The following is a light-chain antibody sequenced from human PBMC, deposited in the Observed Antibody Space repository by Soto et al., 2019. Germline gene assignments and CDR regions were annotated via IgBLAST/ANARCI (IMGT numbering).Light chain of an antibody. CDR3: QQYGSSPPYT. CDR1: QTINNNF. Sequence: EIVMTQSPGTLSLSPGERATLSCRASQTINNNFLGWYQQKPGQPPRLLIFAASRRATGIPDRFSGSGSGTDFTLTISRLEPGDFGVSYCQQYGSSPPYTFGQGIKLDIK. CDR2: AAS. V-gene: IGKV3-20*01. J-gene: IGKJ2*01.